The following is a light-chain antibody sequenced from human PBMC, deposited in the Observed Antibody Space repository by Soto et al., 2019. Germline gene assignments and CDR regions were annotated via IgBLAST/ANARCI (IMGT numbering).Light chain of an antibody. CDR3: TSYGGRDNLM. J-gene: IGLJ3*02. CDR1: SSDIGAYNY. CDR2: EVN. V-gene: IGLV2-8*01. Sequence: QSVLTQPPSASGSPGQSVTISCTGTSSDIGAYNYVSWFQQHPDEAPKLIISEVNKRPSGVPDRFSGSKSGNTASLTVSGLQAEDEADYYCTSYGGRDNLMFGGGTKVTVL.